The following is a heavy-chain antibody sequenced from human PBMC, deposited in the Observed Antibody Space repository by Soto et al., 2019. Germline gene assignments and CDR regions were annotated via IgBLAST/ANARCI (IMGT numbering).Heavy chain of an antibody. CDR2: IHNSGIT. Sequence: PSETLSLTCTVSGCSISSGDSYWSWIRQPPGKGLEWIGYIHNSGITYHNPSLKSRVIFSVDTSKNQFSLKVTSVTAADTAVYYCARDEKKSDYYSGMDVWGQGTKVTVSS. CDR1: GCSISSGDSY. J-gene: IGHJ6*02. V-gene: IGHV4-30-4*01. CDR3: ARDEKKSDYYSGMDV.